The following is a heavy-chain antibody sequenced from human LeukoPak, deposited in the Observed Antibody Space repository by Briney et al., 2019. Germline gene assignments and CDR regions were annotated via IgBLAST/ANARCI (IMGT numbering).Heavy chain of an antibody. CDR2: IYHSGST. Sequence: SSETLSLTCAVSGGSISSSNWWSWVRQPPGKGLEWIGEIYHSGSTNYNPSLQSRVTVSVDKSKNQFSLKLSSVTAADTAVYYCARDQDYYDSSGYYHYYYGMDVWGQGTTVTVSS. D-gene: IGHD3-22*01. J-gene: IGHJ6*02. V-gene: IGHV4-4*02. CDR3: ARDQDYYDSSGYYHYYYGMDV. CDR1: GGSISSSNW.